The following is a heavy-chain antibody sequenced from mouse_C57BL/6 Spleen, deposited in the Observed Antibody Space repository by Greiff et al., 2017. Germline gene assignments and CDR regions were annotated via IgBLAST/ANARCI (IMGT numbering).Heavy chain of an antibody. CDR1: GYTFTSYW. V-gene: IGHV1-59*01. D-gene: IGHD1-1*01. CDR3: ARRDYYGSSG. Sequence: VQLQQPGAELVRPGTSVKLSCKASGYTFTSYWMHWVKQRPGQGLEWIGVIDPSDSYTNYNQKFKGKATLTVDTSSSTAYMQLSSLTSEDSAVYYGARRDYYGSSGWGQGTTLTVSS. CDR2: IDPSDSYT. J-gene: IGHJ2*01.